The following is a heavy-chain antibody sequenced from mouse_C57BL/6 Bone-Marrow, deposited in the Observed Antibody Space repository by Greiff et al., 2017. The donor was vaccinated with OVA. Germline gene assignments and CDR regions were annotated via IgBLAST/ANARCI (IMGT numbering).Heavy chain of an antibody. J-gene: IGHJ1*03. CDR1: GYTFTSYG. V-gene: IGHV1-81*01. CDR2: IYPRSGNT. D-gene: IGHD1-1*01. CDR3: AKLRWWYFDV. Sequence: VKLMESGAELARPGASVKLSCKASGYTFTSYGISWVKQRPGQGLEWIGEIYPRSGNTYYNEKFKGKATLTADKSSSTAYMELRSLTSEDSAVYFCAKLRWWYFDVWGTGTTVTVSS.